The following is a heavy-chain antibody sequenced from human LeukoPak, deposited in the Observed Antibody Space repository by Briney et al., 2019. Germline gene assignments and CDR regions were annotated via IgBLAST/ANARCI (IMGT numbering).Heavy chain of an antibody. CDR2: ISGSGSST. V-gene: IGHV3-23*01. Sequence: GGSPRLSCAASGFTFSSYAMSWVRQPPGKGLEWVSGISGSGSSTYYADSVKGRFTISRDNSKNALYLQINSLRAEDTAVYYCSKLGNDNVWGTYRDNWFDPWGQGTLVTVSS. CDR1: GFTFSSYA. J-gene: IGHJ5*02. CDR3: SKLGNDNVWGTYRDNWFDP. D-gene: IGHD3-16*02.